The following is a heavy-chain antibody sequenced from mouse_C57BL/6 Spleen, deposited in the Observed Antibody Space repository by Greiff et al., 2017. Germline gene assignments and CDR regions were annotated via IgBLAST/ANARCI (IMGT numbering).Heavy chain of an antibody. D-gene: IGHD1-1*01. CDR1: GYAFSSYW. Sequence: QVQLQQSGAELVKPGASVKISCKASGYAFSSYWMNWVKQRPGKGLEWIGQIYPGDGDATYNGKFKGKATLTADKSTSTAYMQLSSLTSEDSAIYYYSRGITTVGYFDYWGQGTTLTVSS. CDR2: IYPGDGDA. V-gene: IGHV1-80*01. J-gene: IGHJ2*01. CDR3: SRGITTVGYFDY.